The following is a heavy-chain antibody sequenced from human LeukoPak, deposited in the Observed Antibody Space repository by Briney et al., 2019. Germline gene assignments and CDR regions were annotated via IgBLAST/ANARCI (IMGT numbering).Heavy chain of an antibody. CDR2: INDNGGRT. CDR1: GFTFSRYA. V-gene: IGHV3-64D*09. CDR3: VKDVGGSYAFDY. J-gene: IGHJ4*02. D-gene: IGHD1-26*01. Sequence: GGSLRLSCSASGFTFSRYAMHWVRQAPGKGLEYVSGINDNGGRTHYGDSVRGRFSISRDNSKNTLHLQMSTLRAEDTALYYCVKDVGGSYAFDYWGQGILVTVAS.